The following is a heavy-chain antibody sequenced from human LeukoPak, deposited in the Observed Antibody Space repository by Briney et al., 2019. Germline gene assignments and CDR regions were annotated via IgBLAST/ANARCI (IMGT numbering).Heavy chain of an antibody. D-gene: IGHD5-18*01. CDR2: ISGSGGST. J-gene: IGHJ4*02. CDR3: AKDTSGDGYGNIDY. CDR1: GFTFSSYA. Sequence: PGGSLRLSCAASGFTFSSYAMSWVRQAPGKGLEWVSAISGSGGSTYYADSVKGRFTISRDNSKNTLYLQMNSLRAEDTAVYYCAKDTSGDGYGNIDYWGQGTLVTVS. V-gene: IGHV3-23*01.